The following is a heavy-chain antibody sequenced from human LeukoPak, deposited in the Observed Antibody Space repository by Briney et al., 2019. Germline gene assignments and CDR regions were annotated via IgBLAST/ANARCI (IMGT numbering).Heavy chain of an antibody. CDR3: AKDGRELWLLGGDAFDI. J-gene: IGHJ3*02. V-gene: IGHV3-23*01. CDR1: GFTFSNYA. D-gene: IGHD5-18*01. Sequence: PGGSLRLSCVASGFTFSNYAMNWVRQAPGKGLEWVSVISGNGGSTYYADSVKGRFTISRDNSKNTLYLQMSSLRAEDTAVYYCAKDGRELWLLGGDAFDIWGQGTMVTVSS. CDR2: ISGNGGST.